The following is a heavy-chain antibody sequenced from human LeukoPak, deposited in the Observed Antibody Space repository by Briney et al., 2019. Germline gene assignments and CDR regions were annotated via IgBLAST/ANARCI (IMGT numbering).Heavy chain of an antibody. CDR2: ISWSSGSI. J-gene: IGHJ4*02. Sequence: GGSLRLSCAASGFTFDDYAMHWVRQAPGKGLKWVSGISWSSGSIGYADSVKGRFTISRDNAKSTLYLQMNSLRADDMALYYCTRASGYSSGAVDYWGQGTLVTVSS. D-gene: IGHD5-18*01. CDR1: GFTFDDYA. V-gene: IGHV3-9*03. CDR3: TRASGYSSGAVDY.